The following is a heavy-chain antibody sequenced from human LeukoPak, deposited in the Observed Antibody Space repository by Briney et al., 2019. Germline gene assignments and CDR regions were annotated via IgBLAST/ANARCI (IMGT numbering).Heavy chain of an antibody. D-gene: IGHD3-22*01. CDR1: GFTVSSDY. CDR2: IYSGGST. J-gene: IGHJ3*02. V-gene: IGHV3-53*01. CDR3: ARDGFSSGYPYDAFDI. Sequence: GGSLRLSCAASGFTVSSDYMSWVRQAPGKGLEWVSVIYSGGSTYYADSVKGRFTISRDNSKNTLYLQMNSLRAEDTAVYYCARDGFSSGYPYDAFDIWGQGTMVTVSS.